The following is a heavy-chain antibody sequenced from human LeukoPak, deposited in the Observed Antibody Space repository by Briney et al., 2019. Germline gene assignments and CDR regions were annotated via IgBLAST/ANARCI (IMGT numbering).Heavy chain of an antibody. D-gene: IGHD3-3*01. CDR3: ARSVWSGYLGY. Sequence: PSETLTLTCAVYGGSFSGYYWSWIRRPPGKGLEWIGEINHSGSTNYNPSLKSRVTISVDTSKNQFSLKLSSVTAADTAVYYCARSVWSGYLGYWGQGTLVTVSS. CDR1: GGSFSGYY. CDR2: INHSGST. J-gene: IGHJ4*02. V-gene: IGHV4-34*01.